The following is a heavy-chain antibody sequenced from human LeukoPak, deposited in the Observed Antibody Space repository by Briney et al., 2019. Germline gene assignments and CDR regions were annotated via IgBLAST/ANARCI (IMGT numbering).Heavy chain of an antibody. J-gene: IGHJ6*02. Sequence: SETLSLTCTVSGGSISRYYWSWIRQPPGKGLEWIGYIYYSGSTNYNPSLKSRVTISIDTSKNQFSLKLNSVTAADTAVYYCARCSYYGSGSYFYGMDVWGQGTTVTVS. V-gene: IGHV4-59*01. CDR1: GGSISRYY. CDR3: ARCSYYGSGSYFYGMDV. CDR2: IYYSGST. D-gene: IGHD3-10*01.